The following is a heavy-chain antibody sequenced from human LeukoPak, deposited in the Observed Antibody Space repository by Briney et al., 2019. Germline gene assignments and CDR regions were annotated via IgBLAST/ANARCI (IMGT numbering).Heavy chain of an antibody. CDR2: ISSSSSTI. CDR1: GFTFSSYS. J-gene: IGHJ6*03. CDR3: AREDIVVVPAAIPDGCPIYYYYYYSDV. V-gene: IGHV3-48*04. Sequence: GGSLRLSCAASGFTFSSYSMNWVRQAPGKGLEWVSYISSSSSTIYYADSVKGRFTISRDDAKNSLYLQMNSLRAEDTAVYYCAREDIVVVPAAIPDGCPIYYYYYYSDVWGKGTMVTVSS. D-gene: IGHD2-2*02.